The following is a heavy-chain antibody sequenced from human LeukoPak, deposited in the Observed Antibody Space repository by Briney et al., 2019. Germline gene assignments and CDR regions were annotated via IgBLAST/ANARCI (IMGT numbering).Heavy chain of an antibody. D-gene: IGHD3-9*01. CDR2: IYHNGST. V-gene: IGHV4-38-2*01. CDR1: GGSFSGYY. J-gene: IGHJ4*02. CDR3: ARQIFDWLLFTFDY. Sequence: PSETLSLTCAVYGGSFSGYYWGWIRQPPGKGLEWMGSIYHNGSTYYNPSLKTRVTISVDTSKNHFSLKLSSVTAADTAVYYCARQIFDWLLFTFDYWGQGTLVTVSS.